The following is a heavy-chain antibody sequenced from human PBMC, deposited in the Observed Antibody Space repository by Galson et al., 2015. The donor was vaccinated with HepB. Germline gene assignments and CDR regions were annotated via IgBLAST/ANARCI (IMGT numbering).Heavy chain of an antibody. Sequence: SVKVSCKASGGTFSSYAISWVRQAPGQGLEWMGRIIPIFGIANYAQKFQGRVTITADKSTSTAYMELSSLRSEDTAVYYCARNDYSNYDYYYGMDVWGQGTTVTASS. CDR3: ARNDYSNYDYYYGMDV. V-gene: IGHV1-69*04. D-gene: IGHD4-11*01. J-gene: IGHJ6*02. CDR2: IIPIFGIA. CDR1: GGTFSSYA.